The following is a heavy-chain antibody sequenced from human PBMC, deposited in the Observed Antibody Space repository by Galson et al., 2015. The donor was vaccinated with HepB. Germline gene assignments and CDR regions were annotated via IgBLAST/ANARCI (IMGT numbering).Heavy chain of an antibody. CDR1: GFTFSNYG. Sequence: SLRLTCAASGFTFSNYGMNWVRQAPGKGLEWVSYITSTSSTIYYADSVKDRFTMSRDNAKNSLYLQMDSLRDEDTAVYYCARDQLGYCSAKTCYNSHAFDIWGRGTMVTVSS. J-gene: IGHJ3*02. V-gene: IGHV3-48*02. D-gene: IGHD2-2*02. CDR3: ARDQLGYCSAKTCYNSHAFDI. CDR2: ITSTSSTI.